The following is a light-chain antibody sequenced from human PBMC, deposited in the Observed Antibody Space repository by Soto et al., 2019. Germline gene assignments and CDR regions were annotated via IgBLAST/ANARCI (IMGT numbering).Light chain of an antibody. CDR3: QQVKGYPPT. CDR2: DTS. J-gene: IGKJ3*01. Sequence: DIQLTQSPSFLSASVGDRVTISCRASQGISNFLAWYQQKAGKAPKLLIYDTSTLQSGVPSRFSGSGSGTEFTLTISSLQPEDFATYYCQQVKGYPPTFGPGTKVDI. CDR1: QGISNF. V-gene: IGKV1-9*01.